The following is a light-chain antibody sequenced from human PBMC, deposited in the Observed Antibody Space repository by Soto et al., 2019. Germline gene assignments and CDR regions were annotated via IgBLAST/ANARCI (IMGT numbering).Light chain of an antibody. V-gene: IGLV1-44*01. CDR2: TNN. CDR3: SAWDASLNGVV. Sequence: QSVLTQPPSASGTPGQRVTISCSGSSSNIGSNTVNWYQQLPATAPNLLMYTNNPRPSGVPDRCSGSTSGTKASLAISGLQYEDEADYYCSAWDASLNGVVFGGGTKLTVL. J-gene: IGLJ2*01. CDR1: SSNIGSNT.